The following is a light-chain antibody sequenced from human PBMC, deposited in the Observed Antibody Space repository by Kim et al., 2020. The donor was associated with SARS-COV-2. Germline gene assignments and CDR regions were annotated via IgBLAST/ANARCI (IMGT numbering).Light chain of an antibody. V-gene: IGLV3-19*01. J-gene: IGLJ1*01. CDR2: GKN. CDR3: KSPDSSGYQDV. CDR1: SLRTYY. Sequence: SSELTQDPAVSVALGQTVRLTCRGDSLRTYYAGWYQQKPGQAPVLVIYGKNNRPSGIPDRFSGSSSGNTASLTITGAQAADEADYYCKSPDSSGYQDVFG.